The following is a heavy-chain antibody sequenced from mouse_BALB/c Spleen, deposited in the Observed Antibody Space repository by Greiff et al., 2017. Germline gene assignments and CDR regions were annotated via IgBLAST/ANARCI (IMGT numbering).Heavy chain of an antibody. Sequence: EVKVEESGPDLVKPSQSLSLTCTVTGYSITSGYYWNWIRQFPGNKLEWMGYISYDGSNNYNPSLKNRISITRDTSKNQFFLKLNSVTTEDTATYYCARQGNYYGLDYWGQGTTLTVSS. CDR3: ARQGNYYGLDY. J-gene: IGHJ2*01. D-gene: IGHD1-2*01. V-gene: IGHV3-6*02. CDR2: ISYDGSN. CDR1: GYSITSGYY.